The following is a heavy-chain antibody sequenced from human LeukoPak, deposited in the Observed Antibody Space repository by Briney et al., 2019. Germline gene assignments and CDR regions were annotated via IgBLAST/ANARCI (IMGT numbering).Heavy chain of an antibody. J-gene: IGHJ2*01. D-gene: IGHD3-22*01. CDR2: IYYSGST. V-gene: IGHV4-59*01. CDR1: GGSISSYY. CDR3: ARVYYDSSGYDWYFDL. Sequence: SETLSLTCTVSGGSISSYYWSWIRQPPGKGLEWIGYIYYSGSTNYNPSLKSRVTISVDTSKNQFSLKLSSVTAADTAVYYCARVYYDSSGYDWYFDLWGRGTLVTVSS.